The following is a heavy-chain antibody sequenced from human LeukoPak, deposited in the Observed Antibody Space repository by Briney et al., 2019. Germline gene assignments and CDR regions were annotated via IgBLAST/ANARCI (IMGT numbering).Heavy chain of an antibody. CDR2: IDRDGVT. CDR3: ARENLEYGDYAIDY. V-gene: IGHV3-13*01. CDR1: GFIFTKYD. Sequence: GGSLRLSCAASGFIFTKYDMHWVRHVTGRGLEWVSGIDRDGVTYYSDSVKGRFTMSRENGENSVYLQLDSLRAGDTAVYFCARENLEYGDYAIDYWGQGILVTVSS. D-gene: IGHD2-21*01. J-gene: IGHJ4*02.